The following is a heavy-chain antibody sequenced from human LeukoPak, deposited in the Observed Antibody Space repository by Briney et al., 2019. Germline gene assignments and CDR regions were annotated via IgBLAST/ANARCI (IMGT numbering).Heavy chain of an antibody. J-gene: IGHJ4*02. D-gene: IGHD3-16*02. CDR3: ARGGYYDYVWGSYRYTHVDY. V-gene: IGHV3-21*01. CDR2: ISSSSSYI. CDR1: GFTFSSYS. Sequence: GGSLRLSSAASGFTFSSYSMNWVRQAPGKGLEWVSSISSSSSYIYYADSVKGRFTISRDNAKNSLYLQMNSLRAEDTAVYYCARGGYYDYVWGSYRYTHVDYWGQGTLVTVSS.